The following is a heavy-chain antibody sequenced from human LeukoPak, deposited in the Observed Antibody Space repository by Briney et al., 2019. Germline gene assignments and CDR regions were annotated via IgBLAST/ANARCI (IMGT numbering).Heavy chain of an antibody. CDR1: GYTFTSYG. CDR3: ARYSGSPAYYYYGMDV. J-gene: IGHJ6*02. CDR2: ISAYNGNT. V-gene: IGHV1-18*01. Sequence: ASVKVSCKASGYTFTSYGISWVRQAPGQGLEWMGWISAYNGNTNYAQKPQGRVTMTTDTSTSTAYMELRSLRSDDTAVYYCARYSGSPAYYYYGMDVWGQGTTVTVSS. D-gene: IGHD1-26*01.